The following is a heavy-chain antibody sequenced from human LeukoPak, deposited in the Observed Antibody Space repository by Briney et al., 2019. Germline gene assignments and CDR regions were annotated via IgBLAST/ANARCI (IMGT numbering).Heavy chain of an antibody. J-gene: IGHJ4*02. V-gene: IGHV3-7*03. CDR1: GFTFSSYW. Sequence: GGSLRLSCAASGFTFSSYWMSWVRQAPGKGLEWVANIKQDGSEKYYVDSVKGRFTISRDNAKNTLYLQMNSLRAEDTAVYYCAKAKSYYSNYDYWGQGTLVTVSS. D-gene: IGHD4-11*01. CDR3: AKAKSYYSNYDY. CDR2: IKQDGSEK.